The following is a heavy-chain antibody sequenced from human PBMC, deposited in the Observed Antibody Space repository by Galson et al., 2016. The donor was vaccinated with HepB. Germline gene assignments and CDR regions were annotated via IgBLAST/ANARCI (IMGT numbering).Heavy chain of an antibody. CDR3: ARSVYGRRVAATSSFDY. Sequence: SETLSLTCAVYGASFRGYYWSWIRQPPGKGLEWIGEINYSGDTYYNPSLKSRVTITVDTSKNHFSLKLSSVTAADTAVYYCARSVYGRRVAATSSFDYWGQGTLVTVYS. D-gene: IGHD6-13*01. V-gene: IGHV4-34*01. CDR1: GASFRGYY. J-gene: IGHJ4*02. CDR2: INYSGDT.